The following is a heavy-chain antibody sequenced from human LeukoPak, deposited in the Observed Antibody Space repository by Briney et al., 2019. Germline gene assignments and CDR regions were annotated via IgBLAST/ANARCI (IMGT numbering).Heavy chain of an antibody. J-gene: IGHJ6*02. V-gene: IGHV1-69*13. CDR2: IIPIFGTA. CDR1: GGTFSSYA. Sequence: SVKVSCKASGGTFSSYAISWVRQAPGQGLEWMGGIIPIFGTANYAQKFQGRVTITADESTSTAYMELSSLRSEDTAVYYCASSRSAGITGTVYYYYGMDVWGQGTTVTVSS. D-gene: IGHD1-20*01. CDR3: ASSRSAGITGTVYYYYGMDV.